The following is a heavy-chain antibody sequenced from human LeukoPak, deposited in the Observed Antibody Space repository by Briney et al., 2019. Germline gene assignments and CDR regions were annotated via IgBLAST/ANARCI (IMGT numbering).Heavy chain of an antibody. CDR1: GYTFTSYD. Sequence: SVEVSCKASGYTFTSYDINWVRQATGQGLEWMGWMNPNSGNTGYAQKFQGRVTMTRNTSISTAYMELSSLRSEDTAVYYCARVPGGDYLYYYYGMDVWGQGTTVTVSS. CDR3: ARVPGGDYLYYYYGMDV. CDR2: MNPNSGNT. D-gene: IGHD4-17*01. J-gene: IGHJ6*02. V-gene: IGHV1-8*01.